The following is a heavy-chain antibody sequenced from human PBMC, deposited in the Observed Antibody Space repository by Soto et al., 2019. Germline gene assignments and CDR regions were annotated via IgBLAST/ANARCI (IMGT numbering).Heavy chain of an antibody. Sequence: QLQLQESGSGLVKPSQTLSLTCAVSGGAISSGGYSWSWIRQPPGKGLEWIGYIYPSGSTYYNPSLKSRLTMSIDKSMSKFSLMLSSVTAADTAVYFWARAVIYDSSGYDLLNWGQGSLVTVSA. J-gene: IGHJ4*02. CDR3: ARAVIYDSSGYDLLN. V-gene: IGHV4-30-2*01. D-gene: IGHD3-22*01. CDR1: GGAISSGGYS. CDR2: IYPSGST.